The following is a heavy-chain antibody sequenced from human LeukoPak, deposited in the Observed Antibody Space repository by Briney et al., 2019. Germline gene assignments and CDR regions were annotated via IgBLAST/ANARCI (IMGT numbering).Heavy chain of an antibody. Sequence: SETLSLTCAVYGGSFSGYYWSWIRRPPGKGLEWIGEINHSGSTNYNPSLKSRVTISVDTSKNQFSLKLSSVTAADTAVYYCARGPYYYDSSGHGYYFDYWGQGTLVTVSS. V-gene: IGHV4-34*01. CDR3: ARGPYYYDSSGHGYYFDY. CDR2: INHSGST. CDR1: GGSFSGYY. J-gene: IGHJ4*02. D-gene: IGHD3-22*01.